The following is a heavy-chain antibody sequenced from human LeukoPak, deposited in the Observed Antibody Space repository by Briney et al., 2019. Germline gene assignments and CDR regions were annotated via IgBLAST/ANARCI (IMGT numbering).Heavy chain of an antibody. CDR2: IYTSGST. J-gene: IGHJ5*02. D-gene: IGHD2-2*01. Sequence: SETLSLTCTVSGGSISSGSYYWSWIRQPAGKGLEWIGRIYTSGSTNYNPSLKSRVTISVDTSKNQFSLKLSSVTAADTAVYYCARGPGIRGYCSSTSCFYWFDPWGQGTLVTVSS. V-gene: IGHV4-61*02. CDR3: ARGPGIRGYCSSTSCFYWFDP. CDR1: GGSISSGSYY.